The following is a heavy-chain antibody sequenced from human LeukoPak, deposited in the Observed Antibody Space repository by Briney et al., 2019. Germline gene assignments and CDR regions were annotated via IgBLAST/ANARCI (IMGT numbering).Heavy chain of an antibody. CDR2: IYYSGST. CDR3: ARYYYGSGSYLNYYYYYMDV. CDR1: GGSISSYY. D-gene: IGHD3-10*01. J-gene: IGHJ6*03. Sequence: SETLSLTCTVSGGSISSYYWSWIRQLPGKGLEWIGYIYYSGSTNYNPSLKSRVTISVDTSKNQFSLKLSSMTAADTAVYYCARYYYGSGSYLNYYYYYMDVWGKGTTVTVSS. V-gene: IGHV4-59*01.